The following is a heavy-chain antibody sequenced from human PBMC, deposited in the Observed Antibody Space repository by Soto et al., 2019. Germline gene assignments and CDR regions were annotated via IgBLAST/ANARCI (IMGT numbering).Heavy chain of an antibody. J-gene: IGHJ4*02. CDR1: GFTFSSYA. CDR2: ISYDGSNK. D-gene: IGHD6-6*01. Sequence: QVQLVESGGGVVQPGRSLRLSCAASGFTFSSYAMHWVRQAPGKGLEWVAVISYDGSNKYYADSVKGRFTISRDNSKNTLYLQMNSLRAEDTAVYYCARDGRIAARFFGYWGQGTLVTVSS. CDR3: ARDGRIAARFFGY. V-gene: IGHV3-30-3*01.